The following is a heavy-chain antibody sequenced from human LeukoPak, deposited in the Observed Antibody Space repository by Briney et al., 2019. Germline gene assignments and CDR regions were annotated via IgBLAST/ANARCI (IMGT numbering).Heavy chain of an antibody. CDR1: GYSFTSYW. D-gene: IGHD6-13*01. Sequence: GESLKISCKGSGYSFTSYWIGWVRQMPGKGLEWMGIIYPGDSDTRYSPSFQGRVTISADKSTSTAYLQWSSLKASDTAMYYCARQYAGPYYYYYMDVWGKGTTVTVSS. CDR2: IYPGDSDT. V-gene: IGHV5-51*01. J-gene: IGHJ6*03. CDR3: ARQYAGPYYYYYMDV.